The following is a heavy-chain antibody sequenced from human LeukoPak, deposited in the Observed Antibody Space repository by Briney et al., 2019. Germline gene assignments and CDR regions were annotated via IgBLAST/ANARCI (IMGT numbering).Heavy chain of an antibody. V-gene: IGHV4-34*01. CDR3: ARGRGFFAARHFDY. CDR2: INHSGST. CDR1: GGSFSGYS. Sequence: PSETLSLTCGVYGGSFSGYSWTWIRQPPGKGLEWIGEINHSGSTNYNPSLKSRVTISVDTSKNQFSLKLSSVTAADTAVYYCARGRGFFAARHFDYWGQGTLVTVSS. D-gene: IGHD3-3*01. J-gene: IGHJ4*02.